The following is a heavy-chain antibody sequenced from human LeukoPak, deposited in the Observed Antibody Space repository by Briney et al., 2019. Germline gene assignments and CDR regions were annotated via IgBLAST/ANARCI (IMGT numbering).Heavy chain of an antibody. CDR1: GFTFRNYA. CDR2: INSNGRST. V-gene: IGHV3-23*01. Sequence: GGSLRLSCAASGFTFRNYAMNWVRQAPGKGPEWVSDINSNGRSTYYADFVRGRFTISRDNSRNTLYLQMHSLRVDDTAVYYCAKGGYWGQGTLVTVSS. J-gene: IGHJ4*02. CDR3: AKGGY.